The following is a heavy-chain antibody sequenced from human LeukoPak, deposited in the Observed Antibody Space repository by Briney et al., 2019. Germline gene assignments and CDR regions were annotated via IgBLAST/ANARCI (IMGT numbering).Heavy chain of an antibody. D-gene: IGHD3-10*01. V-gene: IGHV4-59*01. J-gene: IGHJ6*02. CDR3: ARDRRSRVRGVITYYYYGMDV. CDR1: GGSISSYY. CDR2: IYYSGST. Sequence: PSVTLSLTCTVSGGSISSYYWSWIRQPPGKGLEWIGYIYYSGSTNYNPSLKSRVTISVDTSKNQFSLKLSSVTAADTAVYYCARDRRSRVRGVITYYYYGMDVWGQGTTVTVSS.